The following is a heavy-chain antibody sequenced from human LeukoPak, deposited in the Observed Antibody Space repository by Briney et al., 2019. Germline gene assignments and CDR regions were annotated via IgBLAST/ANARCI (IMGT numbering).Heavy chain of an antibody. Sequence: SSETLSLTCAVYGGSFSGYYWSWIRQPPGKGLEWIGEINHSGSTNYNPSLKSRVTISVDTSKNQFSLKLSAVTAADTAVYYCARVGNCGGDCYSAFDIWGQGTMVTVSS. CDR2: INHSGST. CDR1: GGSFSGYY. J-gene: IGHJ3*02. V-gene: IGHV4-34*01. D-gene: IGHD2-21*02. CDR3: ARVGNCGGDCYSAFDI.